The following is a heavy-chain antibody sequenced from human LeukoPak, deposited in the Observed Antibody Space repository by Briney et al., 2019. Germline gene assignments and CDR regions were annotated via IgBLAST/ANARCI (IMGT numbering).Heavy chain of an antibody. D-gene: IGHD6-19*01. V-gene: IGHV3-21*01. CDR1: GFTFSTYS. J-gene: IGHJ4*02. CDR3: ARDARIRLHLRGRYSSGPNDY. Sequence: GGSLRLSCAASGFTFSTYSMNWVRQAPGKGLEWVSSISSRSSYIYYADSVKGRFIISRDNAKNSLYLHMNSLRAEDTAVYYCARDARIRLHLRGRYSSGPNDYWGQGTLVTVSS. CDR2: ISSRSSYI.